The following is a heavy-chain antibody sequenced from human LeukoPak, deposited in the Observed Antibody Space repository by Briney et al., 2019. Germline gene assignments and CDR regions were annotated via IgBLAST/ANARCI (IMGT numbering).Heavy chain of an antibody. CDR3: ARGINYYDSSGDEAFDI. V-gene: IGHV1-2*06. J-gene: IGHJ3*02. CDR1: GYTFTGYY. Sequence: ASVKVSCKASGYTFTGYYMHWVRQAPGQGLEWMGRINPNSGGTNYAQKFQGRVTMTRDTSISTAYMELSRLRSDDTAVYYCARGINYYDSSGDEAFDIWGQGTMVTVSS. D-gene: IGHD3-22*01. CDR2: INPNSGGT.